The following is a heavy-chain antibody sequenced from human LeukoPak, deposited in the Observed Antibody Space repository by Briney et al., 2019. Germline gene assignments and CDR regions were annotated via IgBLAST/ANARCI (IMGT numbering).Heavy chain of an antibody. CDR1: GFLFSSHS. D-gene: IGHD1-26*01. J-gene: IGHJ4*02. CDR2: IGNSVNYI. Sequence: PGGSLRLSCTASGFLFSSHSMNWVRQAPGEGLQWVSSIGNSVNYIYYADSVKGRFTISRDDAKNSLYLQMDSLRAEDTALYYCARVASGTYPSFYFDHWGQGSLVTVSS. V-gene: IGHV3-21*06. CDR3: ARVASGTYPSFYFDH.